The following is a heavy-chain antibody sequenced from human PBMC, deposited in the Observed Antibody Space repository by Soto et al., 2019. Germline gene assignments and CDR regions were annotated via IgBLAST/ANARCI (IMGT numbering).Heavy chain of an antibody. J-gene: IGHJ4*02. D-gene: IGHD1-26*01. CDR2: ISASGGST. CDR3: AKVLSSGSYSGALEY. V-gene: IGHV3-23*01. Sequence: GGSLRLSCLASGFSITSFAMSWCRQAPGKGLEWASAISASGGSTYADSVKGRFTISRDNSKNTLYLQMNSLRVEDTAVYYCAKVLSSGSYSGALEYWGQGALVTV. CDR1: GFSITSFA.